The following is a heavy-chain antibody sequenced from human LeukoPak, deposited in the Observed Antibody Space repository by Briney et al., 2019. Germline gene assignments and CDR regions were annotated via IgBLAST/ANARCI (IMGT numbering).Heavy chain of an antibody. CDR1: GFTFSSYG. CDR3: AKGYSYGAFDY. CDR2: ISYDGSNK. D-gene: IGHD5-18*01. J-gene: IGHJ4*02. V-gene: IGHV3-30*18. Sequence: GVSLRLFCAASGFTFSSYGMHWVRQAPGKGLEWVGVISYDGSNKYYADSVKCRFTISRDNSKHTLYLQMNSQRAEDTAVYYCAKGYSYGAFDYWGQGTLVTVSS.